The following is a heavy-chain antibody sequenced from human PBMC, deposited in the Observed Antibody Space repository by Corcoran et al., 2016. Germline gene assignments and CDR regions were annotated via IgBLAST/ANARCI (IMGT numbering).Heavy chain of an antibody. V-gene: IGHV1-46*01. D-gene: IGHD2-21*02. CDR1: GYTFTSYY. J-gene: IGHJ6*02. Sequence: QVQLVQSGAEVKKPGASVKVSCKASGYTFTSYYMHWVRQAPGQGLEWMGIINPSGGSTSYAQKFQGRGTMTRDTSTSTVYMELSSLRSEDTAVYYGARIPGEGDTRYYYYGMDVWGQGTTVTVSS. CDR3: ARIPGEGDTRYYYYGMDV. CDR2: INPSGGST.